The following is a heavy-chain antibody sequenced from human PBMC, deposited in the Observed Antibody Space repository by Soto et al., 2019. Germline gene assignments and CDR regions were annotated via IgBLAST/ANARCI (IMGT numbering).Heavy chain of an antibody. D-gene: IGHD6-13*01. CDR2: INPNSGGT. J-gene: IGHJ6*02. CDR1: GYTFTGYY. V-gene: IGHV1-2*04. CDR3: AREPYSSSWGGMDV. Sequence: ASVKVSCKASGYTFTGYYMHWVRQAPGQGLEWMGWINPNSGGTNYAQKFQGWVTMTRDTSISTAYMELSRLRSDDKAVYYCAREPYSSSWGGMDVWGQGTTVTVSS.